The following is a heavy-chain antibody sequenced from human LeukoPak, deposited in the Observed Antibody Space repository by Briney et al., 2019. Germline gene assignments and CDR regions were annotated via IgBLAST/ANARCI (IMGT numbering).Heavy chain of an antibody. CDR3: ARASGGYIKGFFDY. D-gene: IGHD5-12*01. Sequence: PGRSLRLSCAASGFTFDDYAMHWVRQAPGKGLEWVSGISWNSGSIGYADSVKGRFTISRDNSKNTLYLQMNSLRAEDTAVYYCARASGGYIKGFFDYWGQGTLVTVSS. CDR2: ISWNSGSI. J-gene: IGHJ4*02. CDR1: GFTFDDYA. V-gene: IGHV3-9*01.